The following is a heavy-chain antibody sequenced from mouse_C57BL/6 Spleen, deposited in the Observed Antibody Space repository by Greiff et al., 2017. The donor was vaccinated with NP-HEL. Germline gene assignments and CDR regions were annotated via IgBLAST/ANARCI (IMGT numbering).Heavy chain of an antibody. Sequence: QVQLQQPGAELVKPGASVKLSCKASGYTFTSYWMHWVKQRPGQGLEWIGMIHPNSGSTNYNEKFKSKATLTVDKSSSTAYMQLSSLTSEDSAVYYCARDVYDYDGTGFDYWGQGTTLTVSS. V-gene: IGHV1-64*01. CDR2: IHPNSGST. D-gene: IGHD2-4*01. CDR3: ARDVYDYDGTGFDY. CDR1: GYTFTSYW. J-gene: IGHJ2*01.